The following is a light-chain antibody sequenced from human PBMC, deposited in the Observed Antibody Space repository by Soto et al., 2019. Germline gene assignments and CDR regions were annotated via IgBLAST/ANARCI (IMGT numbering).Light chain of an antibody. Sequence: QSALTQPASVSGSPGQSITISCTGTSSDIGAFTFVSWYQQHPGKVPKLMIFDVNRRPSGVSDRFSGSKSGNTASLTISGIQDEDEGDYYFSSYTSSSTHVFGSGTKLTVL. CDR2: DVN. J-gene: IGLJ1*01. CDR3: SSYTSSSTHV. V-gene: IGLV2-14*03. CDR1: SSDIGAFTF.